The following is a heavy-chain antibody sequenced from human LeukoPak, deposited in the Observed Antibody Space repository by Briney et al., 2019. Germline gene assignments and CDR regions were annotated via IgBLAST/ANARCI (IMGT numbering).Heavy chain of an antibody. CDR2: IRSKAYGGTT. Sequence: PGRSLRLSCTASGFTFGDYAMSWVRQAPGKGLEWVGFIRSKAYGGTTEYAASVKGRFTISRDDSKSIAYLQMNSLKTEDTAVYYCARARYVAAAGHTFVYWGQGTLVTVSS. CDR3: ARARYVAAAGHTFVY. CDR1: GFTFGDYA. V-gene: IGHV3-49*04. J-gene: IGHJ4*02. D-gene: IGHD6-13*01.